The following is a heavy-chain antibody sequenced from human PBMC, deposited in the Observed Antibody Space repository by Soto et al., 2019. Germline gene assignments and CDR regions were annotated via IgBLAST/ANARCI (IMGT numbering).Heavy chain of an antibody. V-gene: IGHV4-30-2*01. CDR2: IYHSGST. D-gene: IGHD5-18*01. Sequence: QLQLQESGSGLVKPSQTLSLTCAVSGGSISSGGYSWSWIRQPPGKGLEWIGYIYHSGSTYYNPSLKSRVTISVDRSKNQFSLKLSSVTAADTAVYYCARDRLGYSYGAFDYWGQGTLVTVSS. J-gene: IGHJ4*02. CDR1: GGSISSGGYS. CDR3: ARDRLGYSYGAFDY.